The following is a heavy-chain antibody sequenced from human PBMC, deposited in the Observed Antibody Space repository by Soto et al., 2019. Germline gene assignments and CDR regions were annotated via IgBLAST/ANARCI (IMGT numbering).Heavy chain of an antibody. J-gene: IGHJ4*02. V-gene: IGHV3-21*01. CDR3: AREQSGEFDY. Sequence: PGGSLRLSCAASGFTFSSYTVNWVRQAPGKGLEWVSSISSSSSNIYYADSVKGRFPISRDNAKSSLYLQMNSLRAEDTAVYYCAREQSGEFDYWGQGTLVTVSS. CDR2: ISSSSSNI. CDR1: GFTFSSYT. D-gene: IGHD3-10*01.